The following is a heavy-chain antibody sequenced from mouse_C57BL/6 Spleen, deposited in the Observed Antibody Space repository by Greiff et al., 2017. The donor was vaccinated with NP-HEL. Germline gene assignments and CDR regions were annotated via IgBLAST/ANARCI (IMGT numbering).Heavy chain of an antibody. J-gene: IGHJ1*03. D-gene: IGHD1-1*02. V-gene: IGHV5-6*01. CDR1: GFTFSSYG. CDR2: ISSGGSYT. CDR3: ARQGSLYFDV. Sequence: EVQRVESGGDLVKPGGSLKLSCAASGFTFSSYGMSWVRQTPDKRLEWVATISSGGSYTYYPDSVKGRFTISRDNAKNTLYLQMSSLKSEDTAMYYCARQGSLYFDVWGTGTTVTVSS.